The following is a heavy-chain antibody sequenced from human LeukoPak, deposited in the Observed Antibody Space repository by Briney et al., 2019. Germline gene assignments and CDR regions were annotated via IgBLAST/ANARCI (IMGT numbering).Heavy chain of an antibody. D-gene: IGHD3-9*01. J-gene: IGHJ4*02. CDR2: ISGSGGST. CDR1: GGSFSGYY. CDR3: AKAAPPKPGVLRYFDWLLYPYYFDY. Sequence: ETLSLTCAVYGGSFSGYYWSWIRQAPGKGLEWVSAISGSGGSTYYADSVKGRFTISRDNSKNTLYLQMNSLRAEDTAVYYCAKAAPPKPGVLRYFDWLLYPYYFDYWGQGTLVTVSS. V-gene: IGHV3-23*01.